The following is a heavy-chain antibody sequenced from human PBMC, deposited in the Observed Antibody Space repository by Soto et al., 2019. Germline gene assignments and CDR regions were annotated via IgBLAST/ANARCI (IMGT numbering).Heavy chain of an antibody. V-gene: IGHV3-23*01. Sequence: EGQVLESGGGLVQPGGSLRLTCVASGFTLSNFGMSWVRQAPGKGLEWVSFASGNGGSTYYIDSVKGRFTISRDSSTNTVRLQMNSLRAEDTAVYYCATSNYGERDWGQGALVTVSS. J-gene: IGHJ4*02. D-gene: IGHD4-17*01. CDR2: ASGNGGST. CDR1: GFTLSNFG. CDR3: ATSNYGERD.